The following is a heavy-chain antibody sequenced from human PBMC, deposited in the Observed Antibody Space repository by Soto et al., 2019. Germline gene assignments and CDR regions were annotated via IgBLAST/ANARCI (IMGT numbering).Heavy chain of an antibody. CDR3: ARGRPRGYYYYYGMDV. Sequence: SETLSLTCAVYGGSFIGYYWSWIRQPPGKGLEWIGEINHSGSTNYNPSLKSRVTISVDTSKNQFSLKLSSVTAADTAVYYCARGRPRGYYYYYGMDVWGQGTTVTVSS. J-gene: IGHJ6*02. CDR2: INHSGST. D-gene: IGHD3-10*01. CDR1: GGSFIGYY. V-gene: IGHV4-34*01.